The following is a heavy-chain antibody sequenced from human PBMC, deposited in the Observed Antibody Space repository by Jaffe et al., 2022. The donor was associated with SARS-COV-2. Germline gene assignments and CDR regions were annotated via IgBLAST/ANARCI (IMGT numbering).Heavy chain of an antibody. CDR2: IWYDGSNH. CDR1: GFTFSTYG. J-gene: IGHJ6*02. D-gene: IGHD2-2*01. CDR3: ARDVWSSGCSSMSCSNMDV. V-gene: IGHV3-33*01. Sequence: QVQLVESGGGVVQPGRSLRLSCAASGFTFSTYGMQWVRQAPGRGLQWVAIIWYDGSNHFYADSVKGRFTVSRDNSKNTLYLQMNSLRAEDTAVYYCARDVWSSGCSSMSCSNMDVWGQGTTVTVSS.